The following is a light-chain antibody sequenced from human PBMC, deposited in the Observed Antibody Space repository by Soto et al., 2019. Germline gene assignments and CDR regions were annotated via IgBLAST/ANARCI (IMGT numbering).Light chain of an antibody. Sequence: EIVLTQSPGTLSLSPGERATLSCRASQSVSSSYLAWYQQKPAQAPRLLIYVASSRAPGIPDRCSGSGSGTDFTLTISRLEPGAFAVSYCQQRSNWPPGYTFGQGTKVDIK. CDR1: QSVSSSY. CDR2: VAS. CDR3: QQRSNWPPGYT. J-gene: IGKJ2*01. V-gene: IGKV3D-20*02.